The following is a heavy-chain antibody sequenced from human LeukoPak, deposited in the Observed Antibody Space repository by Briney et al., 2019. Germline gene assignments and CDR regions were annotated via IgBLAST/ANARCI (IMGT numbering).Heavy chain of an antibody. D-gene: IGHD3-10*01. V-gene: IGHV3-23*01. CDR2: ITNSGGTT. J-gene: IGHJ4*02. Sequence: GGSLRLSCAVSGFTFSSNSMNWVRQAPGKGLEWVSLITNSGGTTYYADSVKGRFTISRDNSKNILYLHMNSLRAEDTAVYYCAKDWGYGSGTYYTHWGQGTLVTVSS. CDR1: GFTFSSNS. CDR3: AKDWGYGSGTYYTH.